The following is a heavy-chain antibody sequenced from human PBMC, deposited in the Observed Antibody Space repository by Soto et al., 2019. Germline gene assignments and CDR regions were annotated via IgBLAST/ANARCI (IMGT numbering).Heavy chain of an antibody. V-gene: IGHV3-30-3*01. CDR2: ISYDGSNK. CDR1: GFTFSSYA. Sequence: PGGSLRLCCAASGFTFSSYAMHWVRQAPGKGLEWVAVISYDGSNKYYADSVKGRFTISRDNSKNTLYLQMNSLRAEDTAVYYCARDQGYYESSGCYRLVGGMDVWGQGTTVTVSS. J-gene: IGHJ6*02. D-gene: IGHD3-22*01. CDR3: ARDQGYYESSGCYRLVGGMDV.